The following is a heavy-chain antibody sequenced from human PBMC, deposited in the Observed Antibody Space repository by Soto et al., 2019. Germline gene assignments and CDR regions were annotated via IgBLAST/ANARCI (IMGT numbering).Heavy chain of an antibody. V-gene: IGHV3-33*01. CDR2: IWYDGSNK. D-gene: IGHD5-12*01. J-gene: IGHJ4*02. Sequence: QVQLVESGGGVVQPGRSLRLSCAASGFTFSSYGMHWVRQAPGKGLEWVAVIWYDGSNKYYADSVKGRFTISRDNSKNTLYLQMNSLRAEDTAVYYCASEGKDIVATIRQYYFDYWGQGTLVTVSS. CDR1: GFTFSSYG. CDR3: ASEGKDIVATIRQYYFDY.